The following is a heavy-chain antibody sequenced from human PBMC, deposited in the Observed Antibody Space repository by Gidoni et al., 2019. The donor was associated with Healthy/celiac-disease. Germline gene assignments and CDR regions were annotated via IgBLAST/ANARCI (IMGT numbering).Heavy chain of an antibody. CDR1: GFTFSSYG. CDR3: AKDRETWYYDFWSGYGVPGDY. Sequence: QVQLVESGGGVVQPGRSLRLSCAASGFTFSSYGMPWVRQAPGKGLEWVEVISYDGSNKYYADSVKGRFTISRDNSKNTLYLQMNSLRAEDTAVYYCAKDRETWYYDFWSGYGVPGDYWGQGTLVTVSS. V-gene: IGHV3-30*18. CDR2: ISYDGSNK. D-gene: IGHD3-3*01. J-gene: IGHJ4*02.